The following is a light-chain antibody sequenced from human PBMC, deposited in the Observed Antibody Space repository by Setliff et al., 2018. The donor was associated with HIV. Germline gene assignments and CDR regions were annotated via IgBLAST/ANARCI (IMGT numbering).Light chain of an antibody. V-gene: IGKV4-1*01. Sequence: DIVMTQSPDSLAVSLGERATINCKSSQSVLYSSNNKNFLGRYQQKPGQPPKLLIYWASTRESGVPDRFSGSGSGTDFTLTISSLQAEDVAIYYCQQDYSTPITFGGGTKVDIK. CDR1: QSVLYSSNNKNF. CDR3: QQDYSTPIT. CDR2: WAS. J-gene: IGKJ4*01.